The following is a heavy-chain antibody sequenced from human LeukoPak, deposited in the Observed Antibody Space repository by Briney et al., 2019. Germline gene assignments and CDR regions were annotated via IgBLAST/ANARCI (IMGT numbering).Heavy chain of an antibody. V-gene: IGHV3-20*04. CDR2: INWNGGST. CDR1: GFTFDNYG. J-gene: IGHJ3*02. Sequence: GGSLRLSCAASGFTFDNYGMSWVRQAPGKGLEWVSGINWNGGSTGYADSVKGRFTISRDNAKSSLSLQMNSLRAEDTAVYYCARRAAAGHLDGFDIWGQGTLITVSS. CDR3: ARRAAAGHLDGFDI. D-gene: IGHD6-13*01.